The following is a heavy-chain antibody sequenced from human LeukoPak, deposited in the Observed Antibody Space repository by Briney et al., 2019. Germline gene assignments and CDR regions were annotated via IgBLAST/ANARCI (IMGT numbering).Heavy chain of an antibody. D-gene: IGHD6-19*01. V-gene: IGHV1-2*02. J-gene: IGHJ4*02. CDR3: ARGIAVAGTLTDFGY. CDR1: GYTFTGYY. CDR2: INPNSGGT. Sequence: GASVKVSCKASGYTFTGYYMHWVRQAPGQGLEWMGWINPNSGGTNYAQKFQGRVTMTRDTSISTAYMELSRLRSDDTAVYYCARGIAVAGTLTDFGYWGQGTLVTVSS.